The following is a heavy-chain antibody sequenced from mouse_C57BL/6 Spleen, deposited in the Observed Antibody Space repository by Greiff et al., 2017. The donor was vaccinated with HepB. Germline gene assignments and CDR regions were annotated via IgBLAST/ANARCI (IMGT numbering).Heavy chain of an antibody. D-gene: IGHD1-1*02. CDR3: ARDLSYGGAMDY. V-gene: IGHV5-16*01. CDR1: GFTFSDYY. J-gene: IGHJ4*01. CDR2: INYDGSST. Sequence: EVQVVESEGGLVQPGSSMKLSCTASGFTFSDYYMAWVRQVPEKGLEWVANINYDGSSTYYLDSLKSRFIISRDNAKNILYLQMSSLKSEDTATYYCARDLSYGGAMDYWGQGTSVTVSS.